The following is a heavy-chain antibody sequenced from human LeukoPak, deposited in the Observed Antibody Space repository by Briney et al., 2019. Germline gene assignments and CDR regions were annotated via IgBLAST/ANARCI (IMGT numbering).Heavy chain of an antibody. CDR1: GFTFSSYW. CDR2: IKQDGSEK. CDR3: ARDSGYEFRGYYYYYGMDV. J-gene: IGHJ6*02. Sequence: TGESLRLSCAASGFTFSSYWMSWVRQAQGKGLEWVANIKQDGSEKYYVDSVKGRFTISRDNAKNSLYLQMNSLRAEDTAVYYCARDSGYEFRGYYYYYGMDVWGQGTTVTVSS. D-gene: IGHD5-12*01. V-gene: IGHV3-7*01.